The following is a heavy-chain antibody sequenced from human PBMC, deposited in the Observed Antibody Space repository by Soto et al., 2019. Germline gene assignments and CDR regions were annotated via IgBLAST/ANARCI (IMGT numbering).Heavy chain of an antibody. CDR3: AREYYDILTGHNWFDP. D-gene: IGHD3-9*01. Sequence: QVQLVQSGAEVKKPGASVKVSCKASGYTFTSYDINWVRQATGQGLEWMGWMNPNSGNTGYAQKFQGRVTMTRNTSISTAYMELSSLRSEDTAVYYCAREYYDILTGHNWFDPWGQGTLVTVSS. CDR1: GYTFTSYD. CDR2: MNPNSGNT. V-gene: IGHV1-8*01. J-gene: IGHJ5*02.